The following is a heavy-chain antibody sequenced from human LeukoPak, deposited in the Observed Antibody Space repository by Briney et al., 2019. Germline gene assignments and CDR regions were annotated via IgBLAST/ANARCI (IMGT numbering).Heavy chain of an antibody. J-gene: IGHJ4*02. D-gene: IGHD2-15*01. CDR1: GDSVSSNSAA. Sequence: SQTLSLTCAISGDSVSSNSAAWNWIRQSPSRCLEWLGGTIYRSKWYNDYAVSVKSRITINPDTSKNQFSLQLNSVTPEDTAVYYCARDNCSGGSCYRFFDYWGQGTLVTVSS. CDR3: ARDNCSGGSCYRFFDY. V-gene: IGHV6-1*01. CDR2: TIYRSKWYN.